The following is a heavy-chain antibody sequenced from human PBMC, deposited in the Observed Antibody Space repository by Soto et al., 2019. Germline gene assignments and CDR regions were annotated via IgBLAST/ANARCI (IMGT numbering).Heavy chain of an antibody. Sequence: GGSLRLSCAASGFTFSSYGMHWVRQAPGKGLEWVAVISYDGSNKYYADSVKGRFTISRDNSKNTLYLQMNSLRAEDTAVYYCAKDIYYYDSSGSPFDYWGQGTLVTVSS. D-gene: IGHD3-22*01. CDR3: AKDIYYYDSSGSPFDY. CDR2: ISYDGSNK. CDR1: GFTFSSYG. V-gene: IGHV3-30*18. J-gene: IGHJ4*02.